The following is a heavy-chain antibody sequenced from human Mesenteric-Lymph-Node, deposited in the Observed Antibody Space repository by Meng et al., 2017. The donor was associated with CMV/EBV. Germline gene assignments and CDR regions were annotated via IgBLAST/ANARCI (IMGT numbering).Heavy chain of an antibody. CDR2: INPNSGGT. J-gene: IGHJ4*02. D-gene: IGHD6-19*01. Sequence: ASVKVSCKASGYTFTGYYIHWVRQAPGQGLEWMGWINPNSGGTSYAQKFQGRVTMTRDTSISTAYMELSSLRSDDTAVYYCARDLSSGRTRGFDYWGQGTLVTVSS. CDR3: ARDLSSGRTRGFDY. CDR1: GYTFTGYY. V-gene: IGHV1-2*02.